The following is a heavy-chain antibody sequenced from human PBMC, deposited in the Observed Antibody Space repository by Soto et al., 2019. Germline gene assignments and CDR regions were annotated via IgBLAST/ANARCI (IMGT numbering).Heavy chain of an antibody. CDR1: GGTFSSYA. CDR3: ARDREYSSSPFCFDY. D-gene: IGHD6-6*01. J-gene: IGHJ4*02. V-gene: IGHV1-69*01. CDR2: IIPIFGTA. Sequence: QVQLVQSGAEVKKPGSSVKVSCKASGGTFSSYAISWVRQAPGQGLEWLGGIIPIFGTANYAQKFQGRVTMTADESTSTAYMELSSLRSEDTAVYYCARDREYSSSPFCFDYWGQGTLVTVSS.